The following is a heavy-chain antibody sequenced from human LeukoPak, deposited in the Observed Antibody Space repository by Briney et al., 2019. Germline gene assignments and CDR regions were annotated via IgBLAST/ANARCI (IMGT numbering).Heavy chain of an antibody. D-gene: IGHD3-22*01. CDR1: GYTFTSSD. V-gene: IGHV1-8*01. J-gene: IGHJ4*02. Sequence: PQASVKVSCKASGYTFTSSDINWVRQATGQGLEWMGWMNPNSGNTGYAQKFQGRVTMTRNTSISTAYMELSSLRSEDTAVYYCASTYDSSGRYDYWGQGTLVTVSS. CDR2: MNPNSGNT. CDR3: ASTYDSSGRYDY.